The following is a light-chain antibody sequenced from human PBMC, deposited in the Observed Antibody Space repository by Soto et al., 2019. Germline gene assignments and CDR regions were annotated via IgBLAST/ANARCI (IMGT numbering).Light chain of an antibody. Sequence: DIQMTQSPSTLSASVGDRVTITCRASQSIGSWLAWYQQKPGKAPKLLIYRASSLESEVPSRFSGSESGTDFTLTINSLQPDDFATYSGQQYNDYPWTFGPGTKVDMK. CDR3: QQYNDYPWT. V-gene: IGKV1-5*03. CDR2: RAS. CDR1: QSIGSW. J-gene: IGKJ1*01.